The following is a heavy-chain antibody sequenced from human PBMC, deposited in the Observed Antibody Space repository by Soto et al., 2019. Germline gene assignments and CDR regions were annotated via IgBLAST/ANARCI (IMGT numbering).Heavy chain of an antibody. CDR3: ARGRVRYCNRLSCNSFAL. CDR2: INAGNGNT. J-gene: IGHJ5*02. D-gene: IGHD3-9*01. Sequence: QRLEWMGWINAGNGNTKYSQKFQGRVTITRDTSASTAYMELSSLRSEDTAVYYCARGRVRYCNRLSCNSFALWRQGTLVIVIS. V-gene: IGHV1-3*01.